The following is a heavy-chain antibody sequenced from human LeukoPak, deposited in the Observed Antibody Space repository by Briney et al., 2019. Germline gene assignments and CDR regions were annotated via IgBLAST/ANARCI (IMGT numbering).Heavy chain of an antibody. Sequence: GASVKVSCKASGYIFTGYYMHLVRQAPGQGLEWMGWINPNSGGTNYAQKFQGRVTMTRDTSISTAYMELSRLRSDDTAVYYCARDLYNPYCGGHCLTTNWIDPWGQGTLVTVSS. J-gene: IGHJ5*02. CDR2: INPNSGGT. CDR3: ARDLYNPYCGGHCLTTNWIDP. CDR1: GYIFTGYY. D-gene: IGHD2-21*02. V-gene: IGHV1-2*02.